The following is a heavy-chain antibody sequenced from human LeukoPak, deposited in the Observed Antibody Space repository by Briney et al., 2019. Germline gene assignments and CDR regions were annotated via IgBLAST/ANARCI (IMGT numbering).Heavy chain of an antibody. D-gene: IGHD3-10*01. CDR2: INPSGGST. CDR1: GYTFTSYY. Sequence: ASVKVSCKASGYTFTSYYMHWVRPAPGQGLEWMGIINPSGGSTSYAQKFQGRVTMTRDTSTSTVYMELSSLRSEDTAVYYCASRITMVRGVPYYYGMDVWGQGTTVTVSS. V-gene: IGHV1-46*01. CDR3: ASRITMVRGVPYYYGMDV. J-gene: IGHJ6*02.